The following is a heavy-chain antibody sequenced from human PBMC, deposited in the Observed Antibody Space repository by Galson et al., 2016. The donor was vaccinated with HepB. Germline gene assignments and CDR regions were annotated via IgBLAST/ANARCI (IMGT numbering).Heavy chain of an antibody. D-gene: IGHD6-19*01. CDR3: ARSRGIAVPGHAWYSDL. V-gene: IGHV1-69*06. Sequence: SVKVSCKASGGTFNTDVISWVRQAPGQGFEWMAGIIPIFNREDYAQKFQGRVTITADTSTSTVYMELTRLTSADTAVYYCARSRGIAVPGHAWYSDLWGRGTLVTVSS. J-gene: IGHJ2*01. CDR1: GGTFNTDV. CDR2: IIPIFNRE.